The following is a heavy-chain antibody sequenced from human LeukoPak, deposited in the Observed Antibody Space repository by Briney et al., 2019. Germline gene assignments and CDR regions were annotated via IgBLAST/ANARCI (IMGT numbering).Heavy chain of an antibody. V-gene: IGHV4-4*07. D-gene: IGHD6-13*01. Sequence: SETLSLTCTVSGGSISSYYWSWIRQPAGKGLEWIGRIYTSGSTNYNPSLKSRVTMSVDTSKNQFSLKLSSVTAADTAVYYCARDHIAAAGKGNYYYYYYMDVWGKGTTVTVSS. J-gene: IGHJ6*03. CDR1: GGSISSYY. CDR2: IYTSGST. CDR3: ARDHIAAAGKGNYYYYYYMDV.